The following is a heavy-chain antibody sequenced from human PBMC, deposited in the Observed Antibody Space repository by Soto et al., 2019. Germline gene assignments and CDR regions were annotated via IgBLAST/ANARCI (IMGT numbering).Heavy chain of an antibody. V-gene: IGHV4-4*07. Sequence: TSETLSLTCTVSGGSISSYYWSWIRQPAGKGLEWIGRIYTSGSTNYNPSLKSRVTMSVDTSKNQSSLKLSSVTAADTAVYYCAREAPATYDFWSGYYTGYFDYWGQGTLVTVS. CDR1: GGSISSYY. D-gene: IGHD3-3*01. J-gene: IGHJ4*02. CDR3: AREAPATYDFWSGYYTGYFDY. CDR2: IYTSGST.